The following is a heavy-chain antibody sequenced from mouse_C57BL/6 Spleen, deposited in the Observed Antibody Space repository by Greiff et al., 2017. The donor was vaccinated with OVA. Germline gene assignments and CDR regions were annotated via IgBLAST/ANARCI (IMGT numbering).Heavy chain of an antibody. CDR2: IYPGDGDT. Sequence: QVQLKESGAELVKPGASVKISCKASGYAFSSYWMNWVKQRPGKGLEWIGQIYPGDGDTNYNGKFKGKATLTADKSSSTAYMQLSSLTSEDSAVYLCARSGDDYWYFDVWGTGTTVTVSS. CDR3: ARSGDDYWYFDV. J-gene: IGHJ1*03. CDR1: GYAFSSYW. V-gene: IGHV1-80*01.